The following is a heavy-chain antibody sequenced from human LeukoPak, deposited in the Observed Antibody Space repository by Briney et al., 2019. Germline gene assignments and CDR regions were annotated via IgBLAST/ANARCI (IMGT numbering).Heavy chain of an antibody. D-gene: IGHD4-17*01. Sequence: GGSLRLSCAASGFTFSSYGMHWVRQAPGKGLEWVAFIRYDGSNKYYADSVKGRFTISRDNSKNTLYLQMNSLRAEDTAVYYCAKCIWNDYGDYAFDYWGQGTLVTVSS. CDR1: GFTFSSYG. J-gene: IGHJ4*02. CDR3: AKCIWNDYGDYAFDY. CDR2: IRYDGSNK. V-gene: IGHV3-30*02.